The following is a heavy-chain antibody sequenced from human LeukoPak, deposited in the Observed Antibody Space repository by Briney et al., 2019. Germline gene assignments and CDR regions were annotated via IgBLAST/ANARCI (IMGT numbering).Heavy chain of an antibody. J-gene: IGHJ4*02. CDR2: ISSYNGYT. Sequence: ASVKVSCKASGYTFTSYGFRWVRPAPGKGLEGMGFISSYNGYTNYPQKLQGRVTMTTQTSTNDAYMAPSDLTSNGSAGCYCPRLIYLDINRRNFDNWGQGTLVTVS. CDR1: GYTFTSYG. V-gene: IGHV1-18*01. CDR3: PRLIYLDINRRNFDN. D-gene: IGHD2-15*01.